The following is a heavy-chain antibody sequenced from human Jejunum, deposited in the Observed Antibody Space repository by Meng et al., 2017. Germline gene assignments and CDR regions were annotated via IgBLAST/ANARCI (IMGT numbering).Heavy chain of an antibody. CDR1: GFTFSNYG. D-gene: IGHD3-10*01. J-gene: IGHJ3*02. Sequence: GGSLRLSCAASGFTFSNYGMNSVRQTPGKGLEWLSHISSSGTTIYYADSVKGRFTISRDNAKNSLYLQMNSLRAEDTAVYYCRGWLTTFDIWGQGTMVTVSS. CDR2: ISSSGTTI. V-gene: IGHV3-48*03. CDR3: RGWLTTFDI.